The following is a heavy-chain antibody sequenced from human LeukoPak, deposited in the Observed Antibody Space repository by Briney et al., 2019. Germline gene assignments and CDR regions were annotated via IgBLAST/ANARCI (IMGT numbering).Heavy chain of an antibody. V-gene: IGHV3-9*01. CDR1: GFTFDDYA. CDR2: ISWSSGSI. D-gene: IGHD1-26*01. Sequence: SGRSLRLSCAASGFTFDDYAMHWVRQAPGKGLEWVSGISWSSGSIGYADSVKGRFTISRDNAKNSLYLQMNSLRAEDTGVYYCVRDGRSDNYFDYWGQGTLVTVSS. J-gene: IGHJ4*02. CDR3: VRDGRSDNYFDY.